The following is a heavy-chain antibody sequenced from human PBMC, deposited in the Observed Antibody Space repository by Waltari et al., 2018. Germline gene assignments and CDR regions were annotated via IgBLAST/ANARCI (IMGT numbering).Heavy chain of an antibody. J-gene: IGHJ4*02. D-gene: IGHD3-22*01. V-gene: IGHV1-69*01. CDR3: AGDVEGLLDS. CDR2: ISPIFGTA. CDR1: GGTFSSYA. Sequence: QVQLVQSGAEVKKPGSSVKVSCKASGGTFSSYAISWVRQAPGQGLEWMGGISPIFGTATSAQSFKGRVRLTAKESTSPAYMGRASRRPEDTAVYSGAGDVEGLLDSWGQGPWVT.